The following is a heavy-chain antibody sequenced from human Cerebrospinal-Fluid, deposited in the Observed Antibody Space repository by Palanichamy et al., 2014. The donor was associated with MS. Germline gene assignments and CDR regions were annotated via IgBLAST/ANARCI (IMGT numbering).Heavy chain of an antibody. CDR3: ARSYGDYVDPFFDY. Sequence: QVQLQESGPRLVKPSETLSLTCTVSGYSINNDYFWGWIRQPPGKGLQWIGSVYHSGTTYYNPFPKSRLTISVDTSKNQFSLRLTSVTAADTAMYYCARSYGDYVDPFFDYWGQGALVTVSP. V-gene: IGHV4-38-2*02. D-gene: IGHD4-17*01. J-gene: IGHJ4*02. CDR2: VYHSGTT. CDR1: GYSINNDYF.